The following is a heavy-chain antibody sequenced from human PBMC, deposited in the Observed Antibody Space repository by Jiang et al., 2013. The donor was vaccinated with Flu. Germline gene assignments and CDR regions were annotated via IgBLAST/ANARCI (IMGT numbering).Heavy chain of an antibody. CDR2: IIPIFGTA. V-gene: IGHV1-69*06. CDR1: GGTFSSYA. D-gene: IGHD5-18*01. Sequence: SSVKVSCKASGGTFSSYAISWVRQAPGQGLEWMGGIIPIFGTANYAQKFQGRVTITADKSTSTAYMELSSLRSEDTAVYYCALGDTAMVRPYYYYMDVWGKGTTVTVSS. J-gene: IGHJ6*03. CDR3: ALGDTAMVRPYYYYMDV.